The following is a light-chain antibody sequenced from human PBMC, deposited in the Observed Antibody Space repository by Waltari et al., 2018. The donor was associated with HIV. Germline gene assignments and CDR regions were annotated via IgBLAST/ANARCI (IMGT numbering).Light chain of an antibody. CDR2: ALS. CDR3: LQYNAFPLT. CDR1: ANVRGD. J-gene: IGKJ4*01. V-gene: IGKV1-17*01. Sequence: DTQMIQSPSPLSASVGAKVTITCRASANVRGDLGWFQQTEGKDPKRLIYALSNLQGGVPSRFNGSGFATEFTLTISSLQPEDFATYYCLQYNAFPLTFGGGTRVE.